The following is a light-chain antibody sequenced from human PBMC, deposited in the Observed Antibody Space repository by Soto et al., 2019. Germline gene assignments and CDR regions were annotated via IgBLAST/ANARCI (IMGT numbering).Light chain of an antibody. CDR2: VAS. Sequence: EIQLTQSPAILSVSAGDRSTLTCRASQNISSYLVWYQQKPGQAPKLLIYVASTCPSGVPSRFSGSGSGTEFTLTISSLQPEDFATYYCQQLSSYPLTFGGGTKVDI. CDR3: QQLSSYPLT. J-gene: IGKJ4*02. V-gene: IGKV1-9*01. CDR1: QNISSY.